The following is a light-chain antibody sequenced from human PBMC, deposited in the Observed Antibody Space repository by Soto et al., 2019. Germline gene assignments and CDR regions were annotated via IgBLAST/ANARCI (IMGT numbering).Light chain of an antibody. V-gene: IGLV2-14*01. Sequence: QSVLTQPASVSGSPGQSITISCTGTISDFVVYNYVSWYQQHPGKAPKLMIYGVSNRPSGVSNRFSGSKSGNTASLTISGLQADDEADYYCSSHTISSALKVFGTGTKVTLL. CDR2: GVS. J-gene: IGLJ1*01. CDR3: SSHTISSALKV. CDR1: ISDFVVYNY.